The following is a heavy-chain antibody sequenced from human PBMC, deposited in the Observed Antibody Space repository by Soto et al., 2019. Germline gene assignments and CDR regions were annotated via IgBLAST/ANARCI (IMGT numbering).Heavy chain of an antibody. CDR3: AKLGTMGVFDN. CDR1: GFPFSSYA. V-gene: IGHV3-23*01. J-gene: IGHJ4*02. D-gene: IGHD1-26*01. CDR2: ITFRGDYT. Sequence: GGSLSLSCAASGFPFSSYAMSWVRQAPGKGLEWLAGITFRGDYTYYADSVKGRFTLSRDNSRNRLDLQMDSLKVEDTALYYCAKLGTMGVFDNWGQGTLVTVSS.